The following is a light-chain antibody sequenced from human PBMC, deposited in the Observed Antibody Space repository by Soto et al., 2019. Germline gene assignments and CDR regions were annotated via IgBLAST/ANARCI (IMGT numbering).Light chain of an antibody. Sequence: EIMLTQSPGTLSLSPGERATLSCRASQSVSSSYLAWYQQKPGQAPRLLIYGASSRATGIPDRFSGSGSGTDFTLTINRLEPEDFAVYYCQQYGSSPAFGQGTRLEIK. V-gene: IGKV3-20*01. CDR2: GAS. J-gene: IGKJ5*01. CDR3: QQYGSSPA. CDR1: QSVSSSY.